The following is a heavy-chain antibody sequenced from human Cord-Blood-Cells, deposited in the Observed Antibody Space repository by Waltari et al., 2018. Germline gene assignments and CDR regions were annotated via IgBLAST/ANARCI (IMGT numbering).Heavy chain of an antibody. CDR3: ARGQGSSGWYDY. J-gene: IGHJ4*02. CDR2: INHSGST. CDR1: GGSFSGYY. D-gene: IGHD6-19*01. V-gene: IGHV4-34*01. Sequence: QVQLQQWGAGLLKPSENLSLTCAVPGGSFSGYYWTCLRQPPGKGLEWIGEINHSGSTNYNPSLKSRVTISVDTSKNQFSLKLSSVTAADTAVYYCARGQGSSGWYDYWGQGTLVTVSS.